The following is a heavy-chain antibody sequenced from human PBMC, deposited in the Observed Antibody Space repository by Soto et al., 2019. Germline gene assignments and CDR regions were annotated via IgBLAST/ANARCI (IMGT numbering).Heavy chain of an antibody. Sequence: GASVKVSCKASGYTFTGYYMHWVRQAPGQGLEWMGWINPNSGGTNYAQKFQGWVTMTRDTSISTAYMELSRLRSDDTAVYYCARVASGAAAGDASPYHYFRIDVWGPGTTVTVS. D-gene: IGHD6-13*01. CDR2: INPNSGGT. CDR3: ARVASGAAAGDASPYHYFRIDV. V-gene: IGHV1-2*04. CDR1: GYTFTGYY. J-gene: IGHJ6*02.